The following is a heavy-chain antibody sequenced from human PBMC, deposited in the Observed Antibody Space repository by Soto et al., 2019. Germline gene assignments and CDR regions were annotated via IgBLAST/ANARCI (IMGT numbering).Heavy chain of an antibody. CDR2: IYYSGST. V-gene: IGHV4-39*01. D-gene: IGHD3-16*02. J-gene: IGHJ4*02. CDR3: ARHKYVWGIYRYGQRPPYYFDY. CDR1: GGSISSSSYY. Sequence: PSETLSLTCTVSGGSISSSSYYWGWFRQPPGKGLEWIGSIYYSGSTYYNPSLKSRATISVDTSKNQLSLKLTSVTAADTAGYYCARHKYVWGIYRYGQRPPYYFDYWGQGTLVTVSS.